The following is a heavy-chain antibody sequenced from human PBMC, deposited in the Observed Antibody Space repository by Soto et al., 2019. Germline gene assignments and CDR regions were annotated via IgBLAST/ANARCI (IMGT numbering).Heavy chain of an antibody. V-gene: IGHV3-33*01. CDR1: GFTFSSYG. D-gene: IGHD6-19*01. CDR2: IWYDGSNK. CDR3: AREMYSSGWYWVDDAFDI. J-gene: IGHJ3*02. Sequence: QVQLVESGGGVVQPGRSLRLSCAASGFTFSSYGMHWVRQAPGKGLEWVAVIWYDGSNKYYADSVKGRFTISRDNSKNAXYLQMNSLRAEDTAVYYWAREMYSSGWYWVDDAFDIWGQGTMVTVSS.